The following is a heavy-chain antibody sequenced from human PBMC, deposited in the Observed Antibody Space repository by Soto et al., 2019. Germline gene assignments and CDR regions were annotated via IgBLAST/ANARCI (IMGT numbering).Heavy chain of an antibody. CDR3: ARVIDGYNYFDY. J-gene: IGHJ4*02. CDR2: IIPILGIA. D-gene: IGHD5-12*01. Sequence: QVQLVQSGAEVKKPGSSVKVSCKASGGTFSSYTISWVRQAPGQGLEWMGRIIPILGIANYAQKFQGRVTINADKSTSTAYMELSSLRSEDTAVYYCARVIDGYNYFDYWGQGTLVTVSS. V-gene: IGHV1-69*02. CDR1: GGTFSSYT.